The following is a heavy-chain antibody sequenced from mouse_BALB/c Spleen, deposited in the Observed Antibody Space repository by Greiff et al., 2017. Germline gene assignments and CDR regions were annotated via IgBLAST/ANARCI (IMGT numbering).Heavy chain of an antibody. CDR2: ILPGSGST. J-gene: IGHJ3*01. CDR3: ARRGHRYDGAWFAY. V-gene: IGHV1-9*01. CDR1: GYTFSSYW. D-gene: IGHD2-14*01. Sequence: QVQLKQSGAELMKPGASVKISCKATGYTFSSYWIEWVKQRPGHGLEWIGEILPGSGSTNYNEKFKGKATFTADTSSNTAYMQLSSLTSEDSAVYYCARRGHRYDGAWFAYWGQGTLVTVSA.